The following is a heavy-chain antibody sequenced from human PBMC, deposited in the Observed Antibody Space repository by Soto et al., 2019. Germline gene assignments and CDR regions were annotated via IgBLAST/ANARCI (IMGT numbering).Heavy chain of an antibody. D-gene: IGHD2-21*02. Sequence: PSETLSLTCTVSGGSISSYYWSWIRQPPGKGLEWIGYMYNTGSTVYNPSFKSRVTISVDTSKSQFSLRLNSVTAADTAVYYCARDLWGYCGTDCYPLDVWGQGITVTVSS. CDR1: GGSISSYY. CDR3: ARDLWGYCGTDCYPLDV. J-gene: IGHJ6*02. CDR2: MYNTGST. V-gene: IGHV4-59*01.